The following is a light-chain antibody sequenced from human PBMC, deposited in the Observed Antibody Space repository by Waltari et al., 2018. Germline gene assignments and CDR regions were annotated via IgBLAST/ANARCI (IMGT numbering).Light chain of an antibody. Sequence: QSALTQPASVSGSPGQSITISCTGTSSDIGSPSSVSWYQQHPGKAPKLMINDVSNRLSGVSSRFSASKSGDTASLTISGLQAEDEADYYCSSYTITSTPVVFGGGTKLTVL. J-gene: IGLJ2*01. CDR1: SSDIGSPSS. CDR3: SSYTITSTPVV. CDR2: DVS. V-gene: IGLV2-14*03.